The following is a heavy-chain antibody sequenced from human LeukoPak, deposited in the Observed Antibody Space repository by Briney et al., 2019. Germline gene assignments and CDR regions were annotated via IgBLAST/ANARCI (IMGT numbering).Heavy chain of an antibody. D-gene: IGHD3-10*01. CDR1: GGSISGSSYY. V-gene: IGHV4-39*01. Sequence: SETLSLTCTVSGGSISGSSYYWGWIRQPPGKGLEWIGSMYYSGSSYYNPSLKSRVTISVDTSKNQFSLKLSSVTAADTAVYYCARNYYGSGSPDYYYYYYMDVWGKGTTVTISS. CDR2: MYYSGSS. CDR3: ARNYYGSGSPDYYYYYYMDV. J-gene: IGHJ6*03.